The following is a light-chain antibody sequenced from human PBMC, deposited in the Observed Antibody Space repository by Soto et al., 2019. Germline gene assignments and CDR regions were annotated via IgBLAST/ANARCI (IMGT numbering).Light chain of an antibody. Sequence: ESVFTQSPGTLSFSPGERATLSCRASQSVSSNYLAWYQQKPGQAPRLLIYGASTRATGIPDRFSGSGSGTDFTLTISRLEPGDSAVYYCQHYGSSPTWTLGQGTKVDIK. CDR2: GAS. CDR1: QSVSSNY. V-gene: IGKV3-20*01. J-gene: IGKJ1*01. CDR3: QHYGSSPTWT.